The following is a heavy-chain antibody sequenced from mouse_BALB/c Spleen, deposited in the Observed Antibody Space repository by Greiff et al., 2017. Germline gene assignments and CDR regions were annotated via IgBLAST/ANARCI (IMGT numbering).Heavy chain of an antibody. CDR3: ARDPYYGNTGAMDY. CDR1: GFSLTSYG. Sequence: VQRVESGPGLVAPSQSLSITCTVSGFSLTSYGVHWVRQPPGKGLEWLGVIWAGGSTNYNSALMSRLSISKDNSKSQVFLKMNSLQTDDTAMYYCARDPYYGNTGAMDYWGQGTSVTVSS. J-gene: IGHJ4*01. D-gene: IGHD2-1*01. V-gene: IGHV2-9*02. CDR2: IWAGGST.